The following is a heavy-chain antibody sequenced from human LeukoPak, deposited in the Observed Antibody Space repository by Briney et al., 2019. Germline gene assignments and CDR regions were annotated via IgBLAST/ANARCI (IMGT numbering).Heavy chain of an antibody. CDR1: GFTFSTYA. CDR3: AKSNGVDRNGYNSDYFDY. J-gene: IGHJ4*02. D-gene: IGHD5-24*01. Sequence: PGRSLRLSCAASGFTFSTYAMNWVRQAPGKGLEWVAVISYDGRQSYYADSVKGRFTISRDNSKNMLYLQMNSLRAEDTAVYYCAKSNGVDRNGYNSDYFDYWGQGTLVTVSS. CDR2: ISYDGRQS. V-gene: IGHV3-30*04.